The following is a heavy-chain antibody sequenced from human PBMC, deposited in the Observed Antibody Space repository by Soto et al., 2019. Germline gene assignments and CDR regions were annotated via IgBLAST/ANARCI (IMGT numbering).Heavy chain of an antibody. CDR1: GASTSSYY. J-gene: IGHJ4*02. CDR2: IYYSGST. V-gene: IGHV4-59*01. D-gene: IGHD3-3*02. Sequence: PSETLSLTCTVSGASTSSYYWGWIRQPPGKGLEWIGYIYYSGSTNYNPALKSRVTISVDTSKNQYSLKLSSVTAAETAVYNCARMGRRGILGYWGQGTPVTVSS. CDR3: ARMGRRGILGY.